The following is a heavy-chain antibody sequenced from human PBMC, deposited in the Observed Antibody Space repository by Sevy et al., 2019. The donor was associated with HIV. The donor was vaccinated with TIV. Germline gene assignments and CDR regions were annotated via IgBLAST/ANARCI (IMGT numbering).Heavy chain of an antibody. Sequence: GGSLRLSCAASGFSFRSFDMHWVRQAPGKGLEWVSGISNSGSSVFYSDSVKGRFTISRDNTDNLLFLQMKSLRAEDTAVYYCARDLPPSATTVAHFDYWGRGNLVTVSS. J-gene: IGHJ4*02. CDR2: ISNSGSSV. D-gene: IGHD4-17*01. CDR3: ARDLPPSATTVAHFDY. CDR1: GFSFRSFD. V-gene: IGHV3-48*03.